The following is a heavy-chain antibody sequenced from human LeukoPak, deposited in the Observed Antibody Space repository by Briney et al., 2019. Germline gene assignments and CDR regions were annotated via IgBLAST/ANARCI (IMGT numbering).Heavy chain of an antibody. CDR3: ARDPRGYGGCTLDY. D-gene: IGHD5-12*01. V-gene: IGHV1-18*01. CDR1: GYTFHTYA. J-gene: IGHJ4*02. Sequence: ASVKVSCKASGYTFHTYAITWVRQAPGQGLEWMGWISTYNGDTNYAQKFQGRVTMTTDTSTRTAYMELRSLTSDDTAMYYCARDPRGYGGCTLDYWGEGTLVTVSS. CDR2: ISTYNGDT.